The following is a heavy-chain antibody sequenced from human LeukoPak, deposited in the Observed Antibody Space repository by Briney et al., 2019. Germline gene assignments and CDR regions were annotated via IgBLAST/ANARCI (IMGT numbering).Heavy chain of an antibody. J-gene: IGHJ4*02. CDR3: EAHHYYDSSGYPGS. V-gene: IGHV4-39*07. D-gene: IGHD3-22*01. CDR1: GGSISSSSYY. CDR2: IYYSGST. Sequence: SETLSLTCTVSGGSISSSSYYWGWIRQPPGKGLEWIGSIYYSGSTYYNPSLKSRVTISVDTSKNQFSLKLSSVTAADSAVYYCEAHHYYDSSGYPGSWGQGTLVTVSS.